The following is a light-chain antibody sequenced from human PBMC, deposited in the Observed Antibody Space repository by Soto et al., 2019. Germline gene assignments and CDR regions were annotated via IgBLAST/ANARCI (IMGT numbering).Light chain of an antibody. J-gene: IGKJ1*01. CDR3: QQYNNWPRT. CDR2: SAS. V-gene: IGKV3-15*01. CDR1: QSVSSSY. Sequence: EIVMTQSPGTLSLSPGEVATLSCRASQSVSSSYLAWYQQKPGQAPRLLIYSASTRATGIPARFSGSGSGTEFTLTINSLQSEDFAVYYCQQYNNWPRTFGQGTKVDIK.